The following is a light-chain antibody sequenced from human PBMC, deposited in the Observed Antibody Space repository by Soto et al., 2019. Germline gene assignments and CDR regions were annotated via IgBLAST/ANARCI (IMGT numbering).Light chain of an antibody. J-gene: IGKJ1*01. V-gene: IGKV3-20*01. CDR2: GAS. Sequence: EIVLTQSPGTLSLSPGERATLSCRASQSVSSSYLAWYQQKPGQAPRLLIYGASSRATGIPDRFSGSGSGTDFTLIISRLEPEDSAVYSCQHYGSSLWTFDQGTKVEI. CDR3: QHYGSSLWT. CDR1: QSVSSSY.